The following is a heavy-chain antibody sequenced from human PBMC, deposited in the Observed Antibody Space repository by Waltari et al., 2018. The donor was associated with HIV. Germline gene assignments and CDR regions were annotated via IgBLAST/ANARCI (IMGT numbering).Heavy chain of an antibody. J-gene: IGHJ4*02. CDR1: GDRTSSKSAA. CDR3: VRDSFGFDY. V-gene: IGHV6-1*01. D-gene: IGHD3-3*01. CDR2: TYYRSSWHT. Sequence: QVSLQPSGPGHLEASQTLSLTFGVPGDRTSSKSAAWNWVRQSPSKGLEWLGKTYYRSSWHTDYAVSVSGRIFINADPSRNRFSLELKSVTPEDSGTYFCVRDSFGFDYWGRGHLVNVSS.